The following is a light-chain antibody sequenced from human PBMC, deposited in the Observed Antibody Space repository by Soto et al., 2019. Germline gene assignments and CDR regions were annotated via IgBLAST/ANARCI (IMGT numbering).Light chain of an antibody. V-gene: IGLV2-14*01. CDR3: CSYAGSSTFVV. CDR2: EVN. J-gene: IGLJ1*01. Sequence: QSALTQPASLSGSPGQSITISCTGTSSDIGAYDYVSWFQQHPGKAPKLMISEVNNRPSGVSNRFSGSKSGNTAYLTISGLQVEDEAEYYCCSYAGSSTFVVFGTGTKVTVL. CDR1: SSDIGAYDY.